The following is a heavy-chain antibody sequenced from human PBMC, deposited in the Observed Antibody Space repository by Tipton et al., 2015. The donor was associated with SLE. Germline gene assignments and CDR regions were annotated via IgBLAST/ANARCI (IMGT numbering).Heavy chain of an antibody. D-gene: IGHD3-22*01. CDR1: GGSISSYY. Sequence: TLSLTCKVSGGSISSYYWSWIRQPPGKGLEWIGYIYYSGSTNYNPSLKSRVAISVDTSKNQCSLKLSSVTAADTAMYYCARSPDSSGYYFLDYWGQGTLVTVSS. V-gene: IGHV4-59*01. CDR3: ARSPDSSGYYFLDY. CDR2: IYYSGST. J-gene: IGHJ4*02.